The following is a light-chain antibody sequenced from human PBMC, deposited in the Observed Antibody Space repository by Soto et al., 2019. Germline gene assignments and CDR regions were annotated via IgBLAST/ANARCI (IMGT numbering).Light chain of an antibody. J-gene: IGKJ5*01. CDR2: GAS. Sequence: EIVMTQSPATLSVSPGGRATLSCRASQSVRSTLAWYQHRPGQPPRLLIYGASTRATGIPARFSGSGFGTDFTLAIDSLQSEDYADYYCQQYDDWPPITFGQGTRLEIK. CDR3: QQYDDWPPIT. CDR1: QSVRST. V-gene: IGKV3-15*01.